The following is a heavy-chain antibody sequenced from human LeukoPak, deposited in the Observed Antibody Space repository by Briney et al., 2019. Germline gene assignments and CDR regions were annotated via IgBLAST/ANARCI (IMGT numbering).Heavy chain of an antibody. CDR3: ARGLPPVMKYYFDY. D-gene: IGHD4-11*01. V-gene: IGHV3-21*01. CDR1: GFTLSDYP. Sequence: GGSLRLSCAASGFTLSDYPMTWVRQAPGKGLQWVSLFDRGSLDTYYADSVKGRFTISRDDSKNTLYLQMNSLRAEDTAMYYCARGLPPVMKYYFDYWGQGTLVTVSS. CDR2: FDRGSLDT. J-gene: IGHJ4*02.